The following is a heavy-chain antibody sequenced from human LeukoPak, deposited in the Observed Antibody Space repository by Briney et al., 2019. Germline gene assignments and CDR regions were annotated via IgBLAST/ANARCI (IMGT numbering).Heavy chain of an antibody. CDR2: ISGSGGST. CDR1: GFTFSSYA. Sequence: GGSLTLSCAASGFTFSSYAMSWVRQAPGKGMEWVSAISGSGGSTYNADSVKGRFTISRDNSKNTLYLQMNSLRAEDTAVYYCAKVLDADSSASNAFDIWGQGTMVTVSS. D-gene: IGHD3-22*01. J-gene: IGHJ3*02. V-gene: IGHV3-23*01. CDR3: AKVLDADSSASNAFDI.